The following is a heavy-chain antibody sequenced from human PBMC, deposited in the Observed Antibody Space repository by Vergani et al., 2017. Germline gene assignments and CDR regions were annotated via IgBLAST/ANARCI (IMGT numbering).Heavy chain of an antibody. CDR1: GGSISSSNW. D-gene: IGHD3-22*01. CDR3: AQRTYYYDSSGHNWFDP. V-gene: IGHV4-4*02. J-gene: IGHJ5*02. CDR2: IYHSGST. Sequence: QVQLQESGPGLVKPSGTLSLTCAVSGGSISSSNWWSWVRQPPGKGLEWIGEIYHSGSTNDNPSLKTRVTISVDKSKNQFSLKLSSVTAADTAVYYCAQRTYYYDSSGHNWFDPWGQGTLVTVSS.